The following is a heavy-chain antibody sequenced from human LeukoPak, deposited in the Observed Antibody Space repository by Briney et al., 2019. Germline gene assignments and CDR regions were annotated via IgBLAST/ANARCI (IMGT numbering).Heavy chain of an antibody. J-gene: IGHJ4*02. CDR1: GVSISIYY. Sequence: SETLSLTCTVSGVSISIYYWSWIRQPPGKGLEWIGYIYNSGSTSYNPSLRSRVTISVDTSKNQFSLKLNSVTAADTAVYYCVRDRELTYWSQGTLVTVSS. CDR2: IYNSGST. CDR3: VRDRELTY. V-gene: IGHV4-59*01. D-gene: IGHD1-26*01.